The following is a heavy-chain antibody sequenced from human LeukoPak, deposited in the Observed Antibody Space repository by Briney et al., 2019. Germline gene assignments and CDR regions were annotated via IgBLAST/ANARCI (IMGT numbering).Heavy chain of an antibody. V-gene: IGHV1-2*02. CDR2: INPNSGGT. Sequence: ASVKVSCKTSGYTFTGYYMHWVRQAPGQGLEWMGWINPNSGGTNYAQKFQGRVTMTRDTSISTAYMELSRLRSDDTAVYYCASGLGVSSGYYYAFDIWGQGTMVTVSS. D-gene: IGHD3-22*01. CDR3: ASGLGVSSGYYYAFDI. J-gene: IGHJ3*02. CDR1: GYTFTGYY.